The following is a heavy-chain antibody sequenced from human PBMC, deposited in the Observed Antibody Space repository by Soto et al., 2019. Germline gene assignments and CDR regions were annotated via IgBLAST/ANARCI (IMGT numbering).Heavy chain of an antibody. CDR1: GFTFSSYW. Sequence: EVQLVESGGGLVQPGGSLRLSCAASGFTFSSYWMHWVRQAPGKGLVWVSRINSDGSSTSYADSVKGRFTISRDNAKNTLYLQMNSLRAEDTAVYYCARDPGASSSRRPGYNWFDPWGQGTLVTVSS. V-gene: IGHV3-74*01. CDR2: INSDGSST. D-gene: IGHD6-13*01. J-gene: IGHJ5*02. CDR3: ARDPGASSSRRPGYNWFDP.